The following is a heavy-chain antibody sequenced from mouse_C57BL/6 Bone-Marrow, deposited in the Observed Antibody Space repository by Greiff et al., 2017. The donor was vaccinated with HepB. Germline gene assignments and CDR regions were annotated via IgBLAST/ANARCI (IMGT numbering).Heavy chain of an antibody. Sequence: DVQLQESGPELVKPGASVKISCKASGYSFTGYYMNWVKQSPEKSLEWIGEINPSTGGTTYNQKFKAKATLTVDKSSSTAYMQLKSLTSEDSAVYYCARSGYYYGSRGYFDVWGTGTTVTVSS. CDR2: INPSTGGT. D-gene: IGHD1-1*01. J-gene: IGHJ1*03. V-gene: IGHV1-42*01. CDR3: ARSGYYYGSRGYFDV. CDR1: GYSFTGYY.